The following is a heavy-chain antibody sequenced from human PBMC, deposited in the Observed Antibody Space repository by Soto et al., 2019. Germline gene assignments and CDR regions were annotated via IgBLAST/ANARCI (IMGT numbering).Heavy chain of an antibody. CDR2: IFHSGST. Sequence: SETLSLTCAVSGYSISSDYSWGWIRQPPGKGLEWLGSIFHSGSTYYNPSLKSRVTISLDTSQNHFSPKLSSVTAADTAVYYCARENYYDGSGYYYYFDYWGHGTLVTVSS. V-gene: IGHV4-38-2*02. J-gene: IGHJ4*01. D-gene: IGHD3-22*01. CDR3: ARENYYDGSGYYYYFDY. CDR1: GYSISSDYS.